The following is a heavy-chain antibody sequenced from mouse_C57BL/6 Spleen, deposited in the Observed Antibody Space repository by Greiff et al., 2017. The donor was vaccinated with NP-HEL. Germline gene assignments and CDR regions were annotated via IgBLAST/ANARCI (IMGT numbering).Heavy chain of an antibody. Sequence: VKLLESGPGLVAPSQSLSITCTVSGFSLTSYAISWVRQPPGKGLEWLGVIWTGGGTNYNSALKSRLSISKDNSKSQVFLKMNSLQTDDTARYYCARNGDYDYDGAWFAYWGQGTLVTVSA. D-gene: IGHD2-4*01. V-gene: IGHV2-9-1*01. CDR2: IWTGGGT. J-gene: IGHJ3*01. CDR3: ARNGDYDYDGAWFAY. CDR1: GFSLTSYA.